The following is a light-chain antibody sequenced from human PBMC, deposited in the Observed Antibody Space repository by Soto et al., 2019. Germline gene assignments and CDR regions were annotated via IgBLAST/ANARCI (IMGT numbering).Light chain of an antibody. Sequence: ESVLTQSPGTLSLSPWERATLSCRASQSVSSNYLAWYQQKPGQAPRLLIYGASTRAFGIPDRFSGSGSGTDFTLTISRLEPEDSAVYYCQQRNDWQVTFGQGTRLEIK. J-gene: IGKJ5*01. CDR1: QSVSSNY. CDR3: QQRNDWQVT. CDR2: GAS. V-gene: IGKV3D-20*02.